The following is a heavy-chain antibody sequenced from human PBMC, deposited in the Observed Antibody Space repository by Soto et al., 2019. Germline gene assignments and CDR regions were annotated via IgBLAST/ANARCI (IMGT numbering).Heavy chain of an antibody. CDR3: ARDLVVPAAESYFDY. CDR2: ISSSSSYI. D-gene: IGHD2-2*01. V-gene: IGHV3-21*01. CDR1: GFTFSSYS. J-gene: IGHJ4*02. Sequence: EVQLVESGGGLVKPGGSLRLSCAASGFTFSSYSMNWVRQAPGKGLEWVSSISSSSSYIYYADSVKGRFTISRDNAKNSLYLQLNSLRADDTAVYYCARDLVVPAAESYFDYWGQGTLVTVTS.